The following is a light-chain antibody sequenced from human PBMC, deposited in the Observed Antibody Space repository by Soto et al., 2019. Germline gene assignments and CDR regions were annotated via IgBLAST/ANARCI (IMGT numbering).Light chain of an antibody. V-gene: IGLV2-11*01. CDR3: CSYAGSYTLV. Sequence: QSVLTQPRPVSGAPGQSGTISCTGNRRDIGDYNFVSWYQQHPDKAPKLIIYDVTKRPSGVPDRFSGSKSGSTASLTISGLQAEDEADYYCCSYAGSYTLVFGGGTKVTVL. J-gene: IGLJ2*01. CDR1: RRDIGDYNF. CDR2: DVT.